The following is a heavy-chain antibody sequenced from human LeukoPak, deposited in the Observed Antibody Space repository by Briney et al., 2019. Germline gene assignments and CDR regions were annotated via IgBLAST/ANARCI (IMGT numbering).Heavy chain of an antibody. V-gene: IGHV3-15*01. CDR2: IIRKTDGGTT. Sequence: GGSPRLSCAASGFSGSNNYMNCVRHAPGRGLEWGGRIIRKTDGGTTDYAAPVKGRFTISRDDSKNTLYLQMNSLKTEDTAVYYCTTDKWLRPRGPYFYWGQGTLVTVSS. D-gene: IGHD5-12*01. J-gene: IGHJ4*02. CDR3: TTDKWLRPRGPYFY. CDR1: GFSGSNNY.